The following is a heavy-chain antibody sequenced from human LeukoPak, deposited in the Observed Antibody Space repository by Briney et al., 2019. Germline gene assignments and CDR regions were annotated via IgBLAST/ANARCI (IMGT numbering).Heavy chain of an antibody. V-gene: IGHV4-34*01. J-gene: IGHJ3*02. D-gene: IGHD2-15*01. Sequence: SETLSLTCTVSGDSMEYYYWSWIRQPPGKGLEWIGEINHSGSTNYNPSLKSRVTISVDTSKNQFSLKLSSVTAADTAVYYCARAVVVVAATRRAFDIWGQGTMVTVSS. CDR1: GDSMEYYY. CDR2: INHSGST. CDR3: ARAVVVVAATRRAFDI.